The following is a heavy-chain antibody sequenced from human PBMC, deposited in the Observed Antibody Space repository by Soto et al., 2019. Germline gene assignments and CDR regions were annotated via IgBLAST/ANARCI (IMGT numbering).Heavy chain of an antibody. CDR1: GGSISSNYW. V-gene: IGHV4-4*01. D-gene: IGHD3-22*01. J-gene: IGHJ4*02. Sequence: ETLSLTCAVSGGSISSNYWWSWVRQPPGKGLEWIGEIYHSGSTNYNPSLNTRVTISVDKSKNQFSLKLSSVTAADTAVYFCARGIYYYDSRLDFWGQGTLVTVSS. CDR3: ARGIYYYDSRLDF. CDR2: IYHSGST.